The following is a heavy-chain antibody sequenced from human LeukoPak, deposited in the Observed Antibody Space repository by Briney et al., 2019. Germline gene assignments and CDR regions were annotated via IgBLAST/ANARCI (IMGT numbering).Heavy chain of an antibody. V-gene: IGHV5-51*01. Sequence: GESLKISCKGSGYSFTSYWIGWVRQMPGKGLEWMGIIYPGDSDTRYSPSFQGQVTISADKSISTAYLQWSSLKASGTAMYYCARLVAYGSGSYDVSRYYYYYYMDVWGKGTTVTVSS. CDR3: ARLVAYGSGSYDVSRYYYYYYMDV. J-gene: IGHJ6*03. CDR1: GYSFTSYW. CDR2: IYPGDSDT. D-gene: IGHD3-10*01.